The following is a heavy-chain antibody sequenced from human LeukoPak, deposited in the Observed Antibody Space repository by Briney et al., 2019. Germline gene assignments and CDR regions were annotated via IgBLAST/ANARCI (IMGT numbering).Heavy chain of an antibody. Sequence: PSETLSLTCAVSGHSISSGSYWGWIRQPPGKGLEWIGSIYHSGSTYYNPSLKSRVTISVDTSKNQFSPKLNSVTAADTAVYYRARHPGPDYWGQGTLVTASS. CDR1: GHSISSGSY. CDR3: ARHPGPDY. J-gene: IGHJ4*02. V-gene: IGHV4-38-2*01. CDR2: IYHSGST.